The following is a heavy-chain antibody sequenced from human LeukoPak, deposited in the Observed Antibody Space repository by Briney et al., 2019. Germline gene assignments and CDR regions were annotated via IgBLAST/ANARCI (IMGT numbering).Heavy chain of an antibody. CDR1: GGSISSSSYY. CDR2: IYSSGST. CDR3: ARQPGIAGPQASY. D-gene: IGHD6-13*01. V-gene: IGHV4-39*01. J-gene: IGHJ4*02. Sequence: SETLSLTCTVSGGSISSSSYYWGWIRQPPGKGLEWFGSIYSSGSTYYNPSLKSRVTISVDTSKNQFSLKLSSVTAADTAVYYCARQPGIAGPQASYWGQGTLVTVSS.